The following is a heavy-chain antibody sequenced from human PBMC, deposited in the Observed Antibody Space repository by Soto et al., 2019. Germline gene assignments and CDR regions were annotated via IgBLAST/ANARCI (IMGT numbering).Heavy chain of an antibody. J-gene: IGHJ4*02. CDR2: IYHSGST. CDR3: RPYDSWRGVELGGGYYFDY. D-gene: IGHD3-3*01. CDR1: AYSISSGYY. V-gene: IGHV4-38-2*01. Sequence: SETLSLTCAVSAYSISSGYYWGWIRQPPGKGLEWIGSIYHSGSTYYNPSLKSRVTISVDTSKNQFSLKLSSVTAADTAVYYCRPYDSWRGVELGGGYYFDYWGQGTLVTVSS.